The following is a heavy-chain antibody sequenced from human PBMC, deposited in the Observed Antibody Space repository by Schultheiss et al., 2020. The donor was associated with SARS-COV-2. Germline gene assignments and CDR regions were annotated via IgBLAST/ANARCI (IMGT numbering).Heavy chain of an antibody. CDR1: GGSISSGGYH. V-gene: IGHV4-31*03. D-gene: IGHD3-22*01. CDR2: IYYSGST. J-gene: IGHJ5*02. CDR3: ARMAFDSSGYYPNWFDP. Sequence: LRLSCTVSGGSISSGGYHWSWIRQYPGKGLEWIGYIYYSGSTNYNPSLKSRVTISVDTSKNQFSLKLSSVTAADTAVYYCARMAFDSSGYYPNWFDPWGQGTLVTVSS.